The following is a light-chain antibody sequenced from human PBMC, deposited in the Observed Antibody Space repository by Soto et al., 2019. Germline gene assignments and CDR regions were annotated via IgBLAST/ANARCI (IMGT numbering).Light chain of an antibody. CDR3: QSYDTNLSAWV. CDR2: GNN. CDR1: SSNIGAGYD. J-gene: IGLJ7*01. V-gene: IGLV1-40*01. Sequence: QSVLTQPPSVSGAPGQRVTISCTGSSSNIGAGYDVHWYQHLPGTAPKLLIYGNNNRPSGVPDRFSGSKSGTSASLAITGLQAEDEAAYYCQSYDTNLSAWVFGGGTQLTVL.